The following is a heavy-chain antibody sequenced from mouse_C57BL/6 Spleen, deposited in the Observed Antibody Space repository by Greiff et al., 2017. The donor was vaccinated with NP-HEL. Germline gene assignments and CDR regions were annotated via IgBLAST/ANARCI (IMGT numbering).Heavy chain of an antibody. CDR2: IDPSDSYT. V-gene: IGHV1-69*01. CDR1: GYTFTSYW. J-gene: IGHJ3*01. Sequence: QVQLQQPGAELVMPGASVKLSCKASGYTFTSYWMHWVKQRPGQGLEWIGEIDPSDSYTNYNQKFKGKSTLTVDKSSSTAYMQLSSLTSEDSAVYYCARWLDAWFAYWGQGTLVTVSA. D-gene: IGHD2-2*01. CDR3: ARWLDAWFAY.